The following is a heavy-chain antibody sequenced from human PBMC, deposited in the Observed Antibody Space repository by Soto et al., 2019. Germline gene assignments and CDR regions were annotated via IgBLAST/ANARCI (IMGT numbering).Heavy chain of an antibody. Sequence: GSLRLTCATSDFTFRNYWMNWVRQAPGKGLEWVANIKPDGSATNYVDSVKGRFTISRDNVRNSVSLQMNSLRVEDTAVYYCARVASSSSWHIPHFDQWGQGTLVTVSS. V-gene: IGHV3-7*01. J-gene: IGHJ4*02. CDR2: IKPDGSAT. D-gene: IGHD6-13*01. CDR1: DFTFRNYW. CDR3: ARVASSSSWHIPHFDQ.